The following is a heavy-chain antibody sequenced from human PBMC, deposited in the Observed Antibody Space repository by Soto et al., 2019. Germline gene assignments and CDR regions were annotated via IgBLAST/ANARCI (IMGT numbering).Heavy chain of an antibody. CDR3: TSRLSLGFRYFDY. CDR2: IRSKANSYAT. D-gene: IGHD3-16*02. V-gene: IGHV3-73*01. Sequence: PGGSLRLSCAASGFTFSGSAMHWVRQASGKGLEWVGRIRSKANSYATAYAASVKGRFTISRDDSKNTAYLQMNSLKTEDTAVYYCTSRLSLGFRYFDYWGQGTLVTVSS. CDR1: GFTFSGSA. J-gene: IGHJ4*02.